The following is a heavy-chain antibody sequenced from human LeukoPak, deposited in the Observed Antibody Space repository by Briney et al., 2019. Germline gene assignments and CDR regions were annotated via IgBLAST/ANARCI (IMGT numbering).Heavy chain of an antibody. CDR3: AKVNGDIVVVPAAMDTYYYYGMDV. Sequence: GGSLRLSCAASEFDFSSHAMTWVRQAPGKGLEWVSAISISGSKTYYADSVKGRFTISRDNSKNTLYLQMNSLRAEDTAVYYCAKVNGDIVVVPAAMDTYYYYGMDVWGQGTTVTVSS. J-gene: IGHJ6*02. CDR1: EFDFSSHA. V-gene: IGHV3-23*01. D-gene: IGHD2-2*01. CDR2: ISISGSKT.